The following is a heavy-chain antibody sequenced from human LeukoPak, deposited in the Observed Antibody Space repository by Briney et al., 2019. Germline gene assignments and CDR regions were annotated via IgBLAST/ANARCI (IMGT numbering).Heavy chain of an antibody. V-gene: IGHV3-20*04. CDR2: INWNGGST. CDR1: GFTFDDYG. J-gene: IGHJ4*02. D-gene: IGHD2-2*02. Sequence: GGSLRLSCAASGFTFDDYGMSWVRQAPGKGLEWVSGINWNGGSTGHADSMKGRFTISRDNSKNSLYLQMNSLRAEDSAFYYCAKAAIRYTTRWNNFDYWGQGTLVTVSS. CDR3: AKAAIRYTTRWNNFDY.